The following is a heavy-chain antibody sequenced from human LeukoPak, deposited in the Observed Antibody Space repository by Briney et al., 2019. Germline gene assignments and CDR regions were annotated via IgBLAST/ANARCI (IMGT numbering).Heavy chain of an antibody. CDR1: GGTFSSYA. D-gene: IGHD1-26*01. CDR3: ARDPWGPVDY. V-gene: IGHV1-69*05. Sequence: SVKVSCKASGGTFSSYAISWVRQAPGQGLEWMGGIIPIFGTANYAQKFQGRVTMTRDTSTSTVYMELSSLRSEDTAVYYCARDPWGPVDYWGQGTLVTVSS. J-gene: IGHJ4*02. CDR2: IIPIFGTA.